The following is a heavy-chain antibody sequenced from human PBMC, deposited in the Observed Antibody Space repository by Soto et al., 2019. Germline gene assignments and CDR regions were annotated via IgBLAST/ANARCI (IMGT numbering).Heavy chain of an antibody. V-gene: IGHV4-30-2*01. J-gene: IGHJ4*02. D-gene: IGHD4-17*01. CDR2: IYHSGST. CDR3: ARASTTVTTLDY. Sequence: SSETLSLTCTVSGCSISSGGYSWSWIRQPPGKGLEWIGYIYHSGSTYYNPSLKSRVTLSVDRSKNQFSLKLSSVTAADTAVYYCARASTTVTTLDYWGQGTLVTVSS. CDR1: GCSISSGGYS.